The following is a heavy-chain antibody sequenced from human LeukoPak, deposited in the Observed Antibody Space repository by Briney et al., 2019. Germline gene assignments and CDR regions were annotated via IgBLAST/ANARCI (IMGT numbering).Heavy chain of an antibody. J-gene: IGHJ5*02. CDR2: ISAYNGNT. CDR1: GYTFNSYG. Sequence: ASVKVSCKASGYTFNSYGFSWVRQAPGQGLEWMGWISAYNGNTNYAQKLQGRVTMATDTSTSTAYMELRSLRSDDTAVYYCARDRAAAANWFDPWGQGTLVTVSS. D-gene: IGHD6-13*01. V-gene: IGHV1-18*01. CDR3: ARDRAAAANWFDP.